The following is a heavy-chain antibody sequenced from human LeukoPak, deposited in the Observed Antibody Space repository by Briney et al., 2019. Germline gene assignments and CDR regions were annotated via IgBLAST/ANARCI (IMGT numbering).Heavy chain of an antibody. J-gene: IGHJ4*02. Sequence: PGGSLRLSCAVSGFTFSSFAMSWVRQAPGKGLEWVSVISDSGGTTFYADSVKGRFTISRDNSKNTLYLQMSSLRAEGTAVYYCAKEASGYGYYFDYWGQGTLVTVSS. V-gene: IGHV3-23*01. CDR1: GFTFSSFA. CDR3: AKEASGYGYYFDY. D-gene: IGHD3-10*01. CDR2: ISDSGGTT.